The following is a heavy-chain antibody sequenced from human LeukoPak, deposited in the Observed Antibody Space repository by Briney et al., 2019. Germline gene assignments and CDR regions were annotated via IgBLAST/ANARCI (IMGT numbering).Heavy chain of an antibody. V-gene: IGHV4-39*07. CDR3: ASRICSGGSCPLDY. Sequence: SETLSLTCTVSGGSISSSSYYWGWIRQPPGKGLEWIGSIYYSGSTYYNPSLKSRVTISVDTSKNQFSLKLSSVTAADTALYYCASRICSGGSCPLDYWGQGTLVTVSS. D-gene: IGHD2-15*01. CDR1: GGSISSSSYY. CDR2: IYYSGST. J-gene: IGHJ4*02.